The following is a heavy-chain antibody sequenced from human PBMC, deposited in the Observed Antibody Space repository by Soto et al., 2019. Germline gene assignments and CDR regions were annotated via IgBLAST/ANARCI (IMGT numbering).Heavy chain of an antibody. D-gene: IGHD1-1*01. Sequence: GGSLRLSCVASGFSFSTYPMTWVRQAPGKGLEWVSLISGSGTNTYYAESVKGRFTISRDNSQNTLYLQMNTLRAEDMAVYYCAKEKPTTTCFDSWGQGTLVTVYS. CDR2: ISGSGTNT. CDR1: GFSFSTYP. V-gene: IGHV3-23*01. J-gene: IGHJ4*02. CDR3: AKEKPTTTCFDS.